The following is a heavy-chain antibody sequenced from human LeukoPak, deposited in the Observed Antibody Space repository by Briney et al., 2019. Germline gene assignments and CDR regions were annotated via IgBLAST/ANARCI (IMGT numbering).Heavy chain of an antibody. CDR2: IYYSGST. Sequence: KPSETLSLTCTVSGGSISSYYWSWIRQPPGKGLEWIGYIYYSGSTNYNPSLKSRVTISVDTSKNQFSLKLSSVTAADTAVYYCARRDSDSSVDYWGQGTLVTVSS. CDR1: GGSISSYY. V-gene: IGHV4-59*08. CDR3: ARRDSDSSVDY. J-gene: IGHJ4*02. D-gene: IGHD3-22*01.